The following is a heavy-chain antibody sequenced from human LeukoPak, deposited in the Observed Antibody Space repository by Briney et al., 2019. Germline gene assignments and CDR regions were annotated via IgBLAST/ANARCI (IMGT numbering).Heavy chain of an antibody. CDR3: ARVGGYCSGGSCLTAYYYYYYMDV. CDR1: GYTFTSYG. J-gene: IGHJ6*03. CDR2: ISAYNGNT. D-gene: IGHD2-15*01. V-gene: IGHV1-18*01. Sequence: ASVKVSCKASGYTFTSYGISWVRQAPGQGLEWMGWISAYNGNTNYAQKLQGRVTMTTDTSTSTAYMELRSLRSDDTAVYYCARVGGYCSGGSCLTAYYYYYYMDVWGKGTTVTVSS.